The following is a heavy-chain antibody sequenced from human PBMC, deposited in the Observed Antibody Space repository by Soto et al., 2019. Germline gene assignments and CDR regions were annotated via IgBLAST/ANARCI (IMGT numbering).Heavy chain of an antibody. V-gene: IGHV4-34*01. D-gene: IGHD3-10*01. CDR2: INDSGNI. CDR3: ARGVILWFGELSRRGGYYYYMDV. J-gene: IGHJ6*03. CDR1: GGSFSGYQ. Sequence: QAQLQQWGAGLLKPSETLSLTCAVYGGSFSGYQWSWIRQTPGKGLEWIGEINDSGNINYNPSLKSRVTILIDPPKKKISLKLSSVTAADTAVYYCARGVILWFGELSRRGGYYYYMDVWGKGTTVTVSS.